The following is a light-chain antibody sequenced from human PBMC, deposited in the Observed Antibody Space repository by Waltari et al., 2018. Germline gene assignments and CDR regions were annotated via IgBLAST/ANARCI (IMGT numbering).Light chain of an antibody. V-gene: IGKV1-27*01. Sequence: DIQMTQSPSSLSASVGDRVTVTCRASQGINKGLNWYQQKPGKAPTLLIYAASTLQTGVSSRFSGSGSGTDFTLTISSLQSEDVATYYCQQDNSLPFTFGPGTKLDIK. CDR3: QQDNSLPFT. J-gene: IGKJ3*01. CDR1: QGINKG. CDR2: AAS.